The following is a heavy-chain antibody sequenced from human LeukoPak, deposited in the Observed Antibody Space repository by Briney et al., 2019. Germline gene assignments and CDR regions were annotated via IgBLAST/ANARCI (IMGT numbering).Heavy chain of an antibody. V-gene: IGHV3-23*01. CDR1: GFTFSSYA. CDR3: AKDARPMIVVVITPPFDY. D-gene: IGHD3-22*01. Sequence: GGSLRLSCAASGFTFSSYAMSWVRQAPGKGLEWVSAISGSGGSTYYADSVKGRFTISRDNSKNTLYLQMNSLRAEGTAVYYCAKDARPMIVVVITPPFDYWGQGTLVTVSS. J-gene: IGHJ4*02. CDR2: ISGSGGST.